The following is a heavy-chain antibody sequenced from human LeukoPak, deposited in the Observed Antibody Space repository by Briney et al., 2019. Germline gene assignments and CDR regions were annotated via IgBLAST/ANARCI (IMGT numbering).Heavy chain of an antibody. V-gene: IGHV3-23*01. D-gene: IGHD2-21*02. Sequence: PGGSLRLSCAASGFTFSSYDMNWVRQAPGEGLEWVAAISPSGDSTTYRDSVKGQFTISRDNSRNRLYLQMNTLTVEDTAIYYCARRLLTGGVTDFFDFWGQGALVTVSS. CDR1: GFTFSSYD. J-gene: IGHJ4*02. CDR2: ISPSGDST. CDR3: ARRLLTGGVTDFFDF.